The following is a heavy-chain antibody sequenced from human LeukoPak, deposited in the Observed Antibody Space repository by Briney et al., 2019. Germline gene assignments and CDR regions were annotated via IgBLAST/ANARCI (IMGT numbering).Heavy chain of an antibody. V-gene: IGHV1-69*13. J-gene: IGHJ6*02. CDR3: ASLSVGSYYYYGMDV. CDR1: GGTFSSYA. D-gene: IGHD1-26*01. CDR2: IIPIFGTA. Sequence: ASVKVSCKASGGTFSSYAISWVRQAPGQGLEWMGGIIPIFGTANYAQKFQGRVTITADESTSTAYKELSSLRSEDTAVYYCASLSVGSYYYYGMDVWGQGTTVTVSS.